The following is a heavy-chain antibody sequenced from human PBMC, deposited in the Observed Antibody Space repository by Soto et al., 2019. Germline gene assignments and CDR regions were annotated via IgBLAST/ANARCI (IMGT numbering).Heavy chain of an antibody. CDR1: GGSFSGYY. CDR2: INHSGST. CDR3: ARRRSRSGYVALNWFDP. Sequence: SETLSLTCAVYGGSFSGYYWSWIRQPPGKGLEWIGEINHSGSTNYNPSLKSRVTISVDTSKNQFSLKLSSVTAADTAVYYCARRRSRSGYVALNWFDPWGQGTLVTVSS. V-gene: IGHV4-34*01. J-gene: IGHJ5*02. D-gene: IGHD2-15*01.